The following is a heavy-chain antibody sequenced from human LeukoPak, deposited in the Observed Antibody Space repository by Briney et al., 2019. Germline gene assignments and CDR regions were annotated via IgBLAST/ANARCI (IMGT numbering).Heavy chain of an antibody. J-gene: IGHJ4*02. V-gene: IGHV4-59*08. CDR2: IYFSGST. CDR3: ARHLGFGTRNGDYFDY. D-gene: IGHD3-10*01. Sequence: SETLSLTCTVSGGSINSYFWSWIRQPPGKGLEWIGYIYFSGSTNYNPSLKSRVTISVDTSKNQFSLKLSSVTAADTAVYYCARHLGFGTRNGDYFDYWGQGTLVTVSS. CDR1: GGSINSYF.